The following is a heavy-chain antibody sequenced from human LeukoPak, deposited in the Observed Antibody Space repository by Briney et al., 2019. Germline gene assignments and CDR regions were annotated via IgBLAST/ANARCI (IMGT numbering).Heavy chain of an antibody. CDR1: GFTVSSNY. CDR2: IYSGGST. CDR3: ARVSYGLRYFDWLFPSKDMDV. D-gene: IGHD3-9*01. Sequence: GGSLRLSCAASGFTVSSNYMSWVRQAPGKGLEWVSVIYSGGSTYYADSVKGRFTISRDNSKNTLYLQMNSLRAEDTAVYYCARVSYGLRYFDWLFPSKDMDVWGKGTTVTVSS. V-gene: IGHV3-53*01. J-gene: IGHJ6*03.